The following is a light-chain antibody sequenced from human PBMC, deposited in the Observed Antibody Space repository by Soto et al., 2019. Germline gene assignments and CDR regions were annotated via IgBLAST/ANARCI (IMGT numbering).Light chain of an antibody. CDR1: SSDVGGYNY. CDR3: SSYTISSPL. J-gene: IGLJ1*01. V-gene: IGLV2-14*01. CDR2: EVS. Sequence: QSALTQPASVSASLRQSITISCTGTSSDVGGYNYVSWYQQHPGKAPKLIIYEVSNRPSGVSNRFSGSKSGNTASLTISGLQAEDEADYYCSSYTISSPLFGTGTQLTVL.